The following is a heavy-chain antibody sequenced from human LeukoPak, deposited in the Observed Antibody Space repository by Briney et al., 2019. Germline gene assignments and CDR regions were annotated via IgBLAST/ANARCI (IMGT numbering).Heavy chain of an antibody. CDR2: IYYSGST. CDR1: GGSISSYY. V-gene: IGHV4-59*12. CDR3: ARGRSTVYCSSTSCPPRTRFDP. Sequence: SETLSLTCTVSGGSISSYYWSWIRQPPGKGLEWIGYIYYSGSTNYNPSLKSRVTISADTSKNRFSLKLSSVTAADTAVYYCARGRSTVYCSSTSCPPRTRFDPWGQGTLVTVSS. D-gene: IGHD2-2*01. J-gene: IGHJ5*02.